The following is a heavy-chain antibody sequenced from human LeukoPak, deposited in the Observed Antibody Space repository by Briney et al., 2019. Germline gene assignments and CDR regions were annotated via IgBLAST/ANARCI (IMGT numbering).Heavy chain of an antibody. D-gene: IGHD6-19*01. J-gene: IGHJ4*02. V-gene: IGHV3-23*01. CDR1: GFPFSNYA. CDR2: VSANGGST. CDR3: AKDRAGSSGYYPHFGY. Sequence: GGSLRLSCAASGFPFSNYAINWVRHAPGKGLEWVSGVSANGGSTYYADSVKGRFSISRDNSKNTVYLQKTGLRDDDTAVYFCAKDRAGSSGYYPHFGYWGQGTLVTVSS.